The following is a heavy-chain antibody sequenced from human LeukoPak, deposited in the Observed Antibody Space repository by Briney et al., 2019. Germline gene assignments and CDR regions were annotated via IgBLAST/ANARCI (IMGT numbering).Heavy chain of an antibody. CDR1: GGTLSSYA. D-gene: IGHD3-10*01. CDR3: AREITMVRGVWFDP. J-gene: IGHJ5*02. V-gene: IGHV1-69*13. CDR2: IIPIFGTA. Sequence: SVKVSCKASGGTLSSYAISWVRQAPGQGLEWMGGIIPIFGTANYAQKFQGRVTITADESTSTAYMELSSLRSEDTAVYYCAREITMVRGVWFDPWGQGTLVTVSS.